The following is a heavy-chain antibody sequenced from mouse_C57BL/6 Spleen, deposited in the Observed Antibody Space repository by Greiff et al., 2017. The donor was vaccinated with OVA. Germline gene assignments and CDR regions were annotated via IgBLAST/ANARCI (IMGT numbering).Heavy chain of an antibody. CDR2: IYPRSGNT. D-gene: IGHD2-4*01. Sequence: QVQLQQPGAELVKPGASVKLSCKASGYTFTSYWMHWVKQRPGQGLEWIGEIYPRSGNTYYNEKFKGKATLTADKSSSTAYMELRSLTSEDSAVYFCARWYDYPYAMDYWGQGTSVTVSS. V-gene: IGHV1-64*01. CDR3: ARWYDYPYAMDY. CDR1: GYTFTSYW. J-gene: IGHJ4*01.